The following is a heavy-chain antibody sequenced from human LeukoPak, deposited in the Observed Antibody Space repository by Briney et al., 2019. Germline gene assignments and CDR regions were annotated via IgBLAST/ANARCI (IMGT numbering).Heavy chain of an antibody. CDR3: ASQNFVN. V-gene: IGHV3-7*05. D-gene: IGHD1-7*01. J-gene: IGHJ4*02. Sequence: GGSLRLSCAASGFTFSQYWMNSVRQAPGKGPEWVANIKPDGSDQYYVDSVKGRFTISRDNAKNSLSLQMNSLRAEDTAMYYCASQNFVNWGQGTLVTVSS. CDR2: IKPDGSDQ. CDR1: GFTFSQYW.